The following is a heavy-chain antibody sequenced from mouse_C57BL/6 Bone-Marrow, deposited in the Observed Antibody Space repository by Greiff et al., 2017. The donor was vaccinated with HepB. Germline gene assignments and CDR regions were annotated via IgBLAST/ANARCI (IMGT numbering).Heavy chain of an antibody. V-gene: IGHV5-12*01. CDR3: ARQLGLRYFDV. D-gene: IGHD4-1*01. J-gene: IGHJ1*03. CDR2: ISNGGGST. CDR1: GFTFSDYY. Sequence: EVKLMESGGGLVQPGGSLKLSCAASGFTFSDYYMYWVRQTPEKRLEWVAYISNGGGSTYYPDTVKGRFTISRDNAKNTLYLQMSRLKSEDTAMYYCARQLGLRYFDVWGTGTTVTVSS.